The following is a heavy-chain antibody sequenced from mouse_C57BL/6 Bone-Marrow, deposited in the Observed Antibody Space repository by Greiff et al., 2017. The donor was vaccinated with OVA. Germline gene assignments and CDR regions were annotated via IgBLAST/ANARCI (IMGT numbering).Heavy chain of an antibody. CDR3: ARDLGWLPFDY. V-gene: IGHV5-4*01. D-gene: IGHD2-2*01. CDR1: GFTFSSYA. Sequence: EVKLMESGGGLVKPGGSLKLSCAASGFTFSSYAMSWVRQTPEKRLEWVATISDGGSYTYYPDNVKGRFTISRDKAKNNLYLQMSHLKSEDTAMYYCARDLGWLPFDYWGQGTTLTVSS. CDR2: ISDGGSYT. J-gene: IGHJ2*01.